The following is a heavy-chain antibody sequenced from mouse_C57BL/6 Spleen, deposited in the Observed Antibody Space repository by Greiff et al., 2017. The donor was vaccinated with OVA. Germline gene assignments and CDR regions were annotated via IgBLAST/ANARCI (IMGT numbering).Heavy chain of an antibody. J-gene: IGHJ4*01. V-gene: IGHV1-59*01. D-gene: IGHD1-1*01. Sequence: QVQLQQPGAELVRPGTSVKLSCKASGYTFTSYWMHWVKQRPGQGLEWIGVIDPSDSYTNYNQKFKGKATLTVDTSSSTAYMQLSSLTSEDSAVYYCARSATVVAAYYYAMDYWGQGTSVTVSS. CDR3: ARSATVVAAYYYAMDY. CDR2: IDPSDSYT. CDR1: GYTFTSYW.